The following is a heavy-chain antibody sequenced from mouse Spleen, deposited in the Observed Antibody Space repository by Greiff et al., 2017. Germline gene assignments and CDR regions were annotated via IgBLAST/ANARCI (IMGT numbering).Heavy chain of an antibody. CDR2: ISNGGVST. V-gene: IGHV5-12-1*01. Sequence: EVKLMESGGGLVKPEGSLKLSCAASGFAFSSYGMAWVRQTPEKRLEWVATISNGGVSTSYPDNVKGRFTISRDNAKSTLYLQMSSLKSEDTAMYYCVRQDGGNPAWFACWGQGTLVTVSA. D-gene: IGHD2-1*01. CDR1: GFAFSSYG. CDR3: VRQDGGNPAWFAC. J-gene: IGHJ3*01.